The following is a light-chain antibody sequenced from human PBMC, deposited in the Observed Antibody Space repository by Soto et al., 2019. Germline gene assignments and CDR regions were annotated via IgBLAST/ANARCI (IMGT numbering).Light chain of an antibody. CDR2: GAF. J-gene: IGKJ4*01. CDR1: QSVSYN. Sequence: EIVMTQSPATLSVSPGETATLSCRASQSVSYNLAWYQQKPGQGPRLLIYGAFTRAPGIPARFSGSGSGTEFTPTISSLQSEDFAVYYCQQYKNWPPLTFGGGTKVEIK. V-gene: IGKV3-15*01. CDR3: QQYKNWPPLT.